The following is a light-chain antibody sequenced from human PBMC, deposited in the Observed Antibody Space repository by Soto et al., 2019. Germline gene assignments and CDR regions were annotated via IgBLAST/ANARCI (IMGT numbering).Light chain of an antibody. V-gene: IGLV2-14*03. CDR3: SSFTGTTTLDV. J-gene: IGLJ1*01. Sequence: QYVLTQPASVSGSPGQSITISCTGTSSDVGAYKYVSWYQQHPGKAPKLIIYGVSNRPSGVSNRFSGSKSGNTAFLTISGLQPEDEADYYCSSFTGTTTLDVFGTGTKVTVL. CDR1: SSDVGAYKY. CDR2: GVS.